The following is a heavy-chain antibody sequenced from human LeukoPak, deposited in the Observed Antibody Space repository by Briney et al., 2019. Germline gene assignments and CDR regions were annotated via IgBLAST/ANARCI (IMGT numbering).Heavy chain of an antibody. D-gene: IGHD6-13*01. Sequence: PSETLSLTCAVYGGSFSGYYWSWIRQPPGKGLEWTGEINHSGSTNYNPSLKSRVTISVDTSKNQFSLKLSSVTAADTAVYYCARRSSSSWKRRGLFDYWGQGTLVTVSS. CDR3: ARRSSSSWKRRGLFDY. CDR1: GGSFSGYY. CDR2: INHSGST. V-gene: IGHV4-34*01. J-gene: IGHJ4*02.